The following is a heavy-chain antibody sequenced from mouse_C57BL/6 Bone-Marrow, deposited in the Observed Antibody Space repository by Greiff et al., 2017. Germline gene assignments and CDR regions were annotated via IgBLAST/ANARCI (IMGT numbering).Heavy chain of an antibody. V-gene: IGHV1-26*01. CDR1: GYTFTDYY. CDR2: INPNNGGT. D-gene: IGHD1-1*01. J-gene: IGHJ4*01. Sequence: EVQLKQSGPELVKPGASVKISCKASGYTFTDYYMNWVKQSHGKSLEWIGDINPNNGGTSYNQKFKGKATLTVDKSSSTAYMELRSLTSEDSAVYYCAIYGSSYAMDYWGQGTSVTVSS. CDR3: AIYGSSYAMDY.